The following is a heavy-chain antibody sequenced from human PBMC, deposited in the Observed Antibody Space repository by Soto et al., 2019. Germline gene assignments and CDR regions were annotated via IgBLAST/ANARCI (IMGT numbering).Heavy chain of an antibody. CDR3: ARVGYSSGQLDAFDI. J-gene: IGHJ3*02. Sequence: EVQLVESGGGLVQPGGSLRLSCAASGFTVSSNYMSWVRQAPGKGLEWVSVIYSGGSTYYADSVKGRFTISRHNSKNTLYLQMNSLRAEDTAVYYCARVGYSSGQLDAFDIWGQGTMVTVS. CDR1: GFTVSSNY. V-gene: IGHV3-53*04. D-gene: IGHD6-19*01. CDR2: IYSGGST.